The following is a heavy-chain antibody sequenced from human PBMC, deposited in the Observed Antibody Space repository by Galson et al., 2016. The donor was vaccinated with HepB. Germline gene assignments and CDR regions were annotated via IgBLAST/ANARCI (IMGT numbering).Heavy chain of an antibody. CDR2: IYSGGST. J-gene: IGHJ4*02. CDR3: ARVQTFYDYIWGTSRPRYFDY. D-gene: IGHD3-16*02. Sequence: SLRLSCAVSGFAVRSNFMAWVRQAPGKGLEWVSLIYSGGSTYYADSVRGRFTISRDISKNTLFLEMLSLRAEDTAVYYCARVQTFYDYIWGTSRPRYFDYWGQGTLVTVSS. V-gene: IGHV3-53*01. CDR1: GFAVRSNF.